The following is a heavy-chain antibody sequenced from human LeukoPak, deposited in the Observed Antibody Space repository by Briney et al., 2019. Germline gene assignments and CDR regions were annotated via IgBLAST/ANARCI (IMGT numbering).Heavy chain of an antibody. Sequence: SETLSLTCTVSGGSISSYYWSWIRQPPGKGLKWIGYIYYSGSTNYNPSLKSRVTISVDTSKNQFSLKLCSVTAADTAVYYCARFPPGFLKNYFDYWGQGTLVTVSS. CDR2: IYYSGST. D-gene: IGHD1-14*01. CDR1: GGSISSYY. J-gene: IGHJ4*02. V-gene: IGHV4-59*08. CDR3: ARFPPGFLKNYFDY.